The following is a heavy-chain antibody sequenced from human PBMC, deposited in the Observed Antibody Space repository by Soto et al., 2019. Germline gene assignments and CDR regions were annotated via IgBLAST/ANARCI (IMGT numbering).Heavy chain of an antibody. Sequence: PGGSLRLSCAAPGLTFSSYSMNWVRQAPWKGLEWVSYISSSSSTIYYADSVKGRFTISRDNAKNSLYLQMNSLRAEDTAVYYCARDHYGSGNYYFDYWGQGTLVTVSS. CDR1: GLTFSSYS. V-gene: IGHV3-48*01. CDR2: ISSSSSTI. J-gene: IGHJ4*02. D-gene: IGHD3-10*01. CDR3: ARDHYGSGNYYFDY.